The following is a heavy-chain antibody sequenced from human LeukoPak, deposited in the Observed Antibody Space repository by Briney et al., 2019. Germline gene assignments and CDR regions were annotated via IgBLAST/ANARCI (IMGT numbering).Heavy chain of an antibody. CDR2: IIPILGTA. CDR1: GGTFSSYA. CDR3: ASQEDCSGGSCYTYDY. J-gene: IGHJ4*02. D-gene: IGHD2-15*01. V-gene: IGHV1-69*04. Sequence: ASVKVSCKASGGTFSSYASSWVRQAPGQGLEWMGRIIPILGTANYAQKFQGRVTITADKSTSTAYMELSSLRSADTAVYYCASQEDCSGGSCYTYDYWGQGTLVTVSS.